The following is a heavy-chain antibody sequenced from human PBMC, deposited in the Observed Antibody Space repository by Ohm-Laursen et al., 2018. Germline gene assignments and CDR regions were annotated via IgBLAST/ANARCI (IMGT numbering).Heavy chain of an antibody. V-gene: IGHV3-48*03. CDR1: GFTFSSYE. D-gene: IGHD3-10*01. J-gene: IGHJ4*02. CDR2: ISSSGSTI. CDR3: ARLATGSSSYYFDY. Sequence: SLRLSCAAPGFTFSSYEMNWVRQPPGKGLEWVSYISSSGSTIYHADSVKGRFTISRDNAKNSLYLQMNSLRAEDTAVYYCARLATGSSSYYFDYWGQGTLVTVSS.